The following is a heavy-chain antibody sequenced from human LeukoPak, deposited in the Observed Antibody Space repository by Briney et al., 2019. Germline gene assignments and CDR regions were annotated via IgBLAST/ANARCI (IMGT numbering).Heavy chain of an antibody. CDR1: GYTFTDYY. CDR2: INPNSGGT. J-gene: IGHJ3*02. CDR3: ARGGVVGLDAFDI. D-gene: IGHD1-26*01. V-gene: IGHV1-2*07. Sequence: GASVKVSCKASGYTFTDYYMHWVRQAPGQGLEWMGWINPNSGGTNYAHNFQGRVTMTRDTSISTAYMELSRLRSDDTATYYCARGGVVGLDAFDIWGQGTMLTVSS.